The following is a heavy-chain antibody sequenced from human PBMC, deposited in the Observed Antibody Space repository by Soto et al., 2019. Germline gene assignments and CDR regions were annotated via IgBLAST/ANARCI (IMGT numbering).Heavy chain of an antibody. J-gene: IGHJ4*02. Sequence: PWGSLRLSCASSAFTVTSYYMSWIPQSPGKRLEWASLIYTGGNTNYADSVKGRFTISRDNSKNTLYLQVNSLRGEDTDVYYCARGLGYCSGGSCLYFDSWGQRPLGTVSS. V-gene: IGHV3-53*01. CDR1: AFTVTSYY. D-gene: IGHD2-15*01. CDR2: IYTGGNT. CDR3: ARGLGYCSGGSCLYFDS.